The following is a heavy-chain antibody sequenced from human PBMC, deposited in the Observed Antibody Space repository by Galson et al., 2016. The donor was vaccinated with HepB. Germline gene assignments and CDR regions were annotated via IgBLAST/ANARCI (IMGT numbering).Heavy chain of an antibody. CDR3: ARGQDDYWSGYGFN. J-gene: IGHJ4*02. CDR2: MNPNNGST. D-gene: IGHD3-3*01. V-gene: IGHV1-8*01. Sequence: SVKVSCKASGYTFITNDINWVRQASGQGLEWMGWMNPNNGSTGSAERFHGRLIMTRDISTSTAYMELSSLTSEDTAVYFCARGQDDYWSGYGFNWGQGTLVTVSS. CDR1: GYTFITND.